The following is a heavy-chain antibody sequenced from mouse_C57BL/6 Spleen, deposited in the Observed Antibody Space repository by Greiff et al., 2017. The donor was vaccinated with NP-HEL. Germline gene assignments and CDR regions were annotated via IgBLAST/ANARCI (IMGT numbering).Heavy chain of an antibody. V-gene: IGHV1-55*01. CDR3: ARSYGEGDFDV. Sequence: VQLQQSGAELVKPGASVKMSCKASGYTFTSYWITWVKQRPGQGLEWIGAIYPGSGSTTYNEKFKSKATLTVDTSSSTADMHLSSLTSEGSAVYYCARSYGEGDFDVWGTGTTVTVAS. D-gene: IGHD1-1*01. J-gene: IGHJ1*03. CDR2: IYPGSGST. CDR1: GYTFTSYW.